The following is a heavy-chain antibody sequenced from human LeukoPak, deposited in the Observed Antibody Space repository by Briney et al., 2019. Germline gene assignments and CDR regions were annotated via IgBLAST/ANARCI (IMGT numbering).Heavy chain of an antibody. CDR1: GGTFSIYA. CDR3: ARVSLRGWEVYYYGSGSYDYYYGMDV. J-gene: IGHJ6*04. Sequence: SVKVSCKASGGTFSIYAISWVRQAPGQGLEWMGGIIPIFGTANYAQRLQGRVTITADESTSTAYMELSSLRSEDTAVYYCARVSLRGWEVYYYGSGSYDYYYGMDVWGKGTTVTVSS. V-gene: IGHV1-69*01. D-gene: IGHD3-10*01. CDR2: IIPIFGTA.